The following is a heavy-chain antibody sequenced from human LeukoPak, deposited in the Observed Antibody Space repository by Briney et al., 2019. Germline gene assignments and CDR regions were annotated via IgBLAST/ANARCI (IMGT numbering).Heavy chain of an antibody. V-gene: IGHV3-30*18. CDR3: AKDSWYSSSWSQYYFGY. CDR2: ISYDGSNK. D-gene: IGHD6-13*01. Sequence: GGSLRLSCAASGFTFSSYGMHWVRQAPGKGLEWVAVISYDGSNKYYADSVKGRFTISRDNSKNTLYLQMNSLRAEDTAVYYCAKDSWYSSSWSQYYFGYWGQGTLVTVSS. CDR1: GFTFSSYG. J-gene: IGHJ4*02.